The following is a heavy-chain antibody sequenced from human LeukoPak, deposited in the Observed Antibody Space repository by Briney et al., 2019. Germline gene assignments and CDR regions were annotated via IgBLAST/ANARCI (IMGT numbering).Heavy chain of an antibody. CDR3: AKDHGSGSGSYSYGPFDY. J-gene: IGHJ4*02. CDR1: GFTVSSSY. D-gene: IGHD3-10*01. V-gene: IGHV3-66*01. CDR2: IYSGGSR. Sequence: TGGSLRLSCAASGFTVSSSYMSWVRQAPGKGLEWVSIIYSGGSRYNADSVKGRFTISRDNSKNTLYLQMNSLRDEDTAVYYCAKDHGSGSGSYSYGPFDYWGQGTLVTVSS.